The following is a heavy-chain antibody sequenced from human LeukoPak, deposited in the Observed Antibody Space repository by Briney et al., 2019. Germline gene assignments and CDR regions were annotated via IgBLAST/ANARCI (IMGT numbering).Heavy chain of an antibody. Sequence: GGSLRLSCAASGFTFSSYAMSWVRQAPGKGLEWVSAISGSGGSTYYADSVKGRFTISRDNSKNTLYLQMNSLRAEDTAVYYCAKDSRYYDSSGSEPDWFDPWGQGTLVTVSS. J-gene: IGHJ5*02. D-gene: IGHD3-22*01. CDR2: ISGSGGST. CDR3: AKDSRYYDSSGSEPDWFDP. CDR1: GFTFSSYA. V-gene: IGHV3-23*01.